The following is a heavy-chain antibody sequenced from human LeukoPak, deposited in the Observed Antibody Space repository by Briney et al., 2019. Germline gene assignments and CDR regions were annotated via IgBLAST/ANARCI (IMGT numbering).Heavy chain of an antibody. CDR2: INHSGST. CDR1: GGSFSGYY. CDR3: ARGSGY. J-gene: IGHJ4*02. Sequence: SETLSLTCAVYGGSFSGYYWSWIRQPPGKGLEWIGEINHSGSTNYNPSLKSRVTISVDTSKNQFSLKLSSVSAADTAVYYCARGSGYWGQGTLVTVSS. D-gene: IGHD3-10*01. V-gene: IGHV4-34*01.